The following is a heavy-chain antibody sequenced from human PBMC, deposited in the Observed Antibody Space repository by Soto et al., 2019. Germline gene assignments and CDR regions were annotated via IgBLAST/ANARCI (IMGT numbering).Heavy chain of an antibody. D-gene: IGHD1-26*01. Sequence: QVQLVQSGAEVKKPGASVKVSCKASGGTFSSYSINWVRQAPGQGLEWMGDIIPIFGTANYAQKFQGRVTTTADESTSTAYMELRSLRSEDTAVYYCARDGGRHSGGIDYWGQGTLVTVSS. CDR2: IIPIFGTA. CDR3: ARDGGRHSGGIDY. CDR1: GGTFSSYS. J-gene: IGHJ4*02. V-gene: IGHV1-69*01.